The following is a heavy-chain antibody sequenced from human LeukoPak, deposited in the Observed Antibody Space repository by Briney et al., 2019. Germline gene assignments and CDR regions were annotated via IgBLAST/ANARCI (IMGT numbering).Heavy chain of an antibody. V-gene: IGHV1-18*01. CDR2: INAYNGNT. J-gene: IGHJ3*02. Sequence: ASVKVSCKASGYTFTSYGITWVRQAPGQGLEWMGWINAYNGNTNYAQKLQGRVTMTTDTSTSTAYMELSSLRSEDTAVYYCARVRLNAFDIWGQGTMVTVSS. CDR3: ARVRLNAFDI. CDR1: GYTFTSYG.